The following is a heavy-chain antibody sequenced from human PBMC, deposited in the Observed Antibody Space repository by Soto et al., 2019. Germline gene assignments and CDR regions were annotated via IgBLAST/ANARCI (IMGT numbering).Heavy chain of an antibody. CDR2: TYFRSKWYN. Sequence: SQTLSLTCAISGDSVSSNTASWNWIRQSPSRGLEWLGRTYFRSKWYNDYAVSVKSRMIINPDTSNNQFSLQLNSVTPEDTAVYFCAKGDNLGPKTGYAFDPWGQGIMSPSPQ. D-gene: IGHD5-12*01. J-gene: IGHJ5*02. CDR1: GDSVSSNTAS. V-gene: IGHV6-1*01. CDR3: AKGDNLGPKTGYAFDP.